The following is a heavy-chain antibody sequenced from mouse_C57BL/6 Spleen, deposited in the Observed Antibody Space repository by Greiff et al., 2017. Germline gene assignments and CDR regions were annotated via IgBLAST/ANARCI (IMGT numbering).Heavy chain of an antibody. D-gene: IGHD1-1*01. V-gene: IGHV1-15*01. J-gene: IGHJ2*01. CDR3: TRWGFLITTVVAYYFDY. Sequence: QVQLQQSGAELVRPGASVTLSCKASGYTFTDYEMHWVKQTPVHGLEWIGAIDPETGGTAYNQKFKGKAILTADKSSSTAYMELRSLTSEDSAVYYCTRWGFLITTVVAYYFDYWGQGTTLTVSS. CDR2: IDPETGGT. CDR1: GYTFTDYE.